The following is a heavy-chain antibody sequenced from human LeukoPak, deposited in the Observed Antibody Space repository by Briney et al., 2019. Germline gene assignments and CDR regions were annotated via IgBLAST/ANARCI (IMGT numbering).Heavy chain of an antibody. D-gene: IGHD6-13*01. Sequence: GGSLRLSCAASGFTFSSYGMHWVRQAPGKGLEWVAVISYDGSNKYYADSVKGRFTISRDNSKNTLYLQMNSLRAEDTAVYYCARGNSWHGGAFDIWGQGTMVTVSS. CDR2: ISYDGSNK. V-gene: IGHV3-30*03. CDR1: GFTFSSYG. CDR3: ARGNSWHGGAFDI. J-gene: IGHJ3*02.